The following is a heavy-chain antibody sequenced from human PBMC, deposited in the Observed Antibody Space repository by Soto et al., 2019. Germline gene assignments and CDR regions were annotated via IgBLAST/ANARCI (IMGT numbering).Heavy chain of an antibody. CDR2: IWYDGSNK. D-gene: IGHD1-26*01. V-gene: IGHV3-33*01. CDR3: AREGIRMEWELGWFDP. CDR1: GFTFSSYG. J-gene: IGHJ5*02. Sequence: GGSLRLSCAASGFTFSSYGMHWVRQAPGKGLEWVAVIWYDGSNKYYADSVKGRFTISRDNSKNTLYLQMNSLRAEDTAVYYCAREGIRMEWELGWFDPWGQGTLVTVSS.